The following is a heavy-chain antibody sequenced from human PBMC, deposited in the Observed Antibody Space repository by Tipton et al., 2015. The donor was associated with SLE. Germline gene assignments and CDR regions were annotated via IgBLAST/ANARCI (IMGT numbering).Heavy chain of an antibody. CDR2: IYSSGSA. V-gene: IGHV4-4*07. CDR3: ARGPQSWRYPYSFDS. Sequence: TLSLTCTVSGDSTSNYYWSWIRQPAGKGLEWVGRIYSSGSANYNPSLKSRVTMSLDTSKNQFSLKLNSVTAADTAVYYCARGPQSWRYPYSFDSWGQGTRVTVSS. J-gene: IGHJ4*02. CDR1: GDSTSNYY. D-gene: IGHD1-26*01.